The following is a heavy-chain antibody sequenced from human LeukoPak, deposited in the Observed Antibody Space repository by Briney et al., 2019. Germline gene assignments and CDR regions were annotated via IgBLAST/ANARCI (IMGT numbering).Heavy chain of an antibody. D-gene: IGHD2-15*01. CDR3: ARQGGIVVVAASWFDP. CDR2: IYPGDSDT. CDR1: GYRFTSYW. J-gene: IGHJ5*02. Sequence: GESLKISCKGSGYRFTSYWIGWVRQMPGKGLEWMGIIYPGDSDTRYSPSFQGQVTISADKSISTAYLQRSSLKASDTAMYYCARQGGIVVVAASWFDPWGQGTLVTVSS. V-gene: IGHV5-51*01.